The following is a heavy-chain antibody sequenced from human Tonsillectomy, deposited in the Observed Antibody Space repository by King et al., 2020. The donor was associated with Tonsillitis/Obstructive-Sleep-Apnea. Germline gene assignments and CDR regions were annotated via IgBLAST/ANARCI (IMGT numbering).Heavy chain of an antibody. J-gene: IGHJ4*02. CDR2: INPNTGGT. CDR1: GYTFNAYY. Sequence: QLVQSGAEVKKPGASVKVSCKASGYTFNAYYMHWVRQAPGQGPEWMGWINPNTGGTKYAQKFQGRVTMTTDTSISTAYMELSRLTSDDTAVYYCARDRSGADYWGQGTLVTVSS. D-gene: IGHD6-19*01. V-gene: IGHV1-2*02. CDR3: ARDRSGADY.